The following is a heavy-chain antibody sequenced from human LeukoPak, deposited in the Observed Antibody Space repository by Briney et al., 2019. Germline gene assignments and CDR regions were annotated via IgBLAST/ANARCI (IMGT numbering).Heavy chain of an antibody. CDR2: INHSGST. D-gene: IGHD2-21*02. J-gene: IGHJ5*02. CDR3: ARAGATVVTASNWFDP. Sequence: PSETLSLTCAVYGGSFSGYYWSWIRQPPGKGLEWIGEINHSGSTNYNPSLKSRVTISVDTSKNQFSLKLSSVTAAHTAVYYCARAGATVVTASNWFDPWGQGTLVTVSS. V-gene: IGHV4-34*01. CDR1: GGSFSGYY.